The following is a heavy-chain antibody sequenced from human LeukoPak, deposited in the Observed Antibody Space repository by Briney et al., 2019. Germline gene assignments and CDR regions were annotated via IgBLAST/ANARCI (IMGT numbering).Heavy chain of an antibody. CDR2: IYTSGST. D-gene: IGHD3-9*01. Sequence: KPSETLSLTCTVSGGSISSYYWSWIRQPAGKGLEWIGRIYTSGSTNYNPSLKSRVTMSVDTSRNQFSLKLSSVTAADTAVYYCARDRILTGYYIMAAPLYWFDPWGQGTLVTVSS. CDR1: GGSISSYY. V-gene: IGHV4-4*07. CDR3: ARDRILTGYYIMAAPLYWFDP. J-gene: IGHJ5*02.